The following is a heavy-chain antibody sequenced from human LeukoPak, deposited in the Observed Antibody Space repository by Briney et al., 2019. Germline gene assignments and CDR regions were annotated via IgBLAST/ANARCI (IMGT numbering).Heavy chain of an antibody. J-gene: IGHJ4*02. V-gene: IGHV3-23*01. D-gene: IGHD3-10*01. CDR3: AKGLYGSGSYYNCPFDY. CDR2: ISGSGGST. Sequence: PGGSLRLSCAASGFTFEASAMSWVRQAPGKGLEWVSAISGSGGSTYYADSVKGRFTISRDNSKNTLYLQMNSLRAEDTAVYYCAKGLYGSGSYYNCPFDYWGQGTLVTVSS. CDR1: GFTFEASA.